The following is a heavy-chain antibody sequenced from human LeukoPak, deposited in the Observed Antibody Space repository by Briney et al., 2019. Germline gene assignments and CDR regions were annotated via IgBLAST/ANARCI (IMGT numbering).Heavy chain of an antibody. Sequence: SETLSLTFTVSGGSISSSSCYWGWIRQPPGKGLEWIASIYYSGNTFYNPSLKSRVTMSVDTSENHFSLKLTSVTAADTAVYYCARYVQSGEYYFDHWGRGSLVTVSS. J-gene: IGHJ4*02. CDR3: ARYVQSGEYYFDH. V-gene: IGHV4-39*02. D-gene: IGHD3-10*01. CDR2: IYYSGNT. CDR1: GGSISSSSCY.